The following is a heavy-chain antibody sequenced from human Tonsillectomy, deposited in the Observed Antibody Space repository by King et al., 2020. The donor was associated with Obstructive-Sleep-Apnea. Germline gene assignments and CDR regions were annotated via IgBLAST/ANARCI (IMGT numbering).Heavy chain of an antibody. Sequence: QLVQSGAEVKKPGSSVKVSCKASGGTFSSYAISWVRQAPGQGLEWMGGIIPILGIANYAQKFQGRVTITADKSTSTAYMELSSLRSEDTAVYYCARNGKEVNYYYGMDVWGQGTTVTVSS. V-gene: IGHV1-69*04. J-gene: IGHJ6*02. CDR3: ARNGKEVNYYYGMDV. CDR1: GGTFSSYA. D-gene: IGHD1-26*01. CDR2: IIPILGIA.